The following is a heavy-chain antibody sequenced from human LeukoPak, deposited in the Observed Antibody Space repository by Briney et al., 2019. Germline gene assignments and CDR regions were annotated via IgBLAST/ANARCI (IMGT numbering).Heavy chain of an antibody. V-gene: IGHV3-7*03. D-gene: IGHD1-1*01. CDR1: GFTFSSYW. J-gene: IGHJ3*02. CDR3: AKDRGFTGTVGSAFDI. CDR2: IKQDGSEK. Sequence: GGSLRLSCAASGFTFSSYWMNWVRQAPGKGLEWVANIKQDGSEKDYVDSVKGRFTISRDNSKNTLYLQMNSLRAEDTAVYYCAKDRGFTGTVGSAFDIWGQGTMVTVSS.